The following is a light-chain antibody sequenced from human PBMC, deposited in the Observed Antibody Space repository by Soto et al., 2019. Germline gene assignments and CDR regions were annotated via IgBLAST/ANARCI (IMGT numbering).Light chain of an antibody. Sequence: QSVLARPASVSGTPGQSITISCTGSNSDVGIYDFVSWYQHHPGRAPKLIVSEVSHRPSGVSNRFSGSKSGNTASLTISGLQAEDEADYFCSSYTSNTVLFGGGTKVTVL. J-gene: IGLJ2*01. CDR2: EVS. CDR1: NSDVGIYDF. V-gene: IGLV2-14*01. CDR3: SSYTSNTVL.